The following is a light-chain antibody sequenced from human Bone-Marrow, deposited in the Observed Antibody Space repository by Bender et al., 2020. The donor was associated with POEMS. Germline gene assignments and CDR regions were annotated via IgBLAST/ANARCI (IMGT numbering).Light chain of an antibody. CDR3: CSYTSSTTLV. V-gene: IGLV2-14*02. Sequence: QSALTQPASVSGSPGQSITISCTGASSDVGAYNLVSWYQQHPGKAPKLLIYEVRKRPSGVSNRFSGSKSGNTASLTISGLQPEDEADYYCCSYTSSTTLVFGGGTKVTVL. CDR2: EVR. J-gene: IGLJ2*01. CDR1: SSDVGAYNL.